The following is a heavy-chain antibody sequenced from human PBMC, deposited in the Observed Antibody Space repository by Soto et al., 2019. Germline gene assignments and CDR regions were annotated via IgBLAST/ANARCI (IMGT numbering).Heavy chain of an antibody. Sequence: PGGSLRLSCAASGFTFDDYAMHWVRQAPGKGLEWVSGISWNSGSIGYADSVKGRFTISRDNAKNSLYLQMNSLRAEDTALYYCAKIAAAEYYFDYWGQGTLVTVSS. CDR2: ISWNSGSI. CDR1: GFTFDDYA. V-gene: IGHV3-9*01. J-gene: IGHJ4*02. D-gene: IGHD6-13*01. CDR3: AKIAAAEYYFDY.